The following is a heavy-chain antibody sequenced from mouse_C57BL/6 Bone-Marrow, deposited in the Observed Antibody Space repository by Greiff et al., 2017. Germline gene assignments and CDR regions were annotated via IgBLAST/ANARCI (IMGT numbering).Heavy chain of an antibody. CDR3: PYYYGSSTGDWSFDV. CDR1: GYTFTDYE. D-gene: IGHD1-1*01. J-gene: IGHJ1*03. Sequence: QVQLQQSGAELVRPGASVTLSCKASGYTFTDYEMHWVKQTPVHGLEWIGAIDPETGGTAYNQKFKGKAILTADKSSSTAYMELRSLTSEDSAVYYCPYYYGSSTGDWSFDVWGTGTTVTVSS. V-gene: IGHV1-15*01. CDR2: IDPETGGT.